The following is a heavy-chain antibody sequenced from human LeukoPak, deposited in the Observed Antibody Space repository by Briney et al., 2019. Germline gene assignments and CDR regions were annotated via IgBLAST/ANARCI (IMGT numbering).Heavy chain of an antibody. CDR2: INWNGGST. D-gene: IGHD6-19*01. CDR1: GFTFDDYG. V-gene: IGHV3-20*04. J-gene: IGHJ3*02. Sequence: GGSLRLSCAASGFTFDDYGMSWVRHAPGKGLEWVSGINWNGGSTGYADSVKGRFTISRDNAKNSLYLQMNSLRAEDTAVYYCAREDWVAVAGTRAFDIWGQGTMVTVSS. CDR3: AREDWVAVAGTRAFDI.